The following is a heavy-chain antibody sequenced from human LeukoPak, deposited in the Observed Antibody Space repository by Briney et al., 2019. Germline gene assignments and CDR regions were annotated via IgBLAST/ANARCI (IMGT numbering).Heavy chain of an antibody. CDR2: IYHSGST. CDR3: ARDLKWPEGGFDY. D-gene: IGHD2-8*01. Sequence: PSETLSLTCTVSGYSISSGYYWGWIWQPPGKGLEWIGSIYHSGSTYYNPSLKSRVTISVDTSKNQFSLKLSSVTAADTAVYYCARDLKWPEGGFDYWGQGTLVTVSS. J-gene: IGHJ4*02. CDR1: GYSISSGYY. V-gene: IGHV4-38-2*02.